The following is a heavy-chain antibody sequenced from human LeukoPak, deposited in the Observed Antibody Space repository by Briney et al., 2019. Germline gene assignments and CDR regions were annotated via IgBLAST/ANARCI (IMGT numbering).Heavy chain of an antibody. Sequence: SETLSLTCTASGGSISTYYWNWIRQPPGEGLEWIGYIYYSGSTSYNPSLKSRVTISVDTSKIQFSLKLTSVTAADTAVYYCARGRIAVALTGAFDIWGQGTMVSVSS. V-gene: IGHV4-59*01. J-gene: IGHJ3*02. CDR2: IYYSGST. CDR1: GGSISTYY. CDR3: ARGRIAVALTGAFDI. D-gene: IGHD6-19*01.